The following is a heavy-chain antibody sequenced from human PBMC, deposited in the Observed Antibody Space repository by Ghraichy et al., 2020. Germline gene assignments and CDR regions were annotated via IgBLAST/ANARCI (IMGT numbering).Heavy chain of an antibody. D-gene: IGHD4-17*01. J-gene: IGHJ3*02. CDR2: IYHSGST. CDR3: ARGSVMTTVTSDAFDI. CDR1: GGSISSGGYS. Sequence: SETRSLTCAVSGGSISSGGYSWSWIRQPPGKGLEWIGYIYHSGSTYYNPSLKSRVTISVDRSKNQFSLKLSSVTAADTAVYYCARGSVMTTVTSDAFDIWGQGTMVTVSS. V-gene: IGHV4-30-2*01.